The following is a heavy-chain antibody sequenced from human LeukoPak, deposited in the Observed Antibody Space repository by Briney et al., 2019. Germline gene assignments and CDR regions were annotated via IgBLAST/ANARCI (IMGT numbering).Heavy chain of an antibody. V-gene: IGHV3-30-3*01. CDR3: ARQPNYYDTLDY. D-gene: IGHD3-22*01. CDR1: GFTFSNYA. J-gene: IGHJ4*02. Sequence: GGSLRLSCAASGFTFSNYAMTWVRQPPGKGLEWMAIISYDGSNTYYTDSLMGRFTISRDNSKNTLYLQMYSLRPEDTAVYYCARQPNYYDTLDYWGPGTLVTVSS. CDR2: ISYDGSNT.